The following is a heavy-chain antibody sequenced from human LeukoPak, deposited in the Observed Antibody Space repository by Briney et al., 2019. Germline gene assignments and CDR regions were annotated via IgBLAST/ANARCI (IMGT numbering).Heavy chain of an antibody. V-gene: IGHV3-9*01. CDR3: AREGIGRYYYYYYMDV. CDR1: GFTFDDYA. Sequence: SGGSLRLSCTASGFTFDDYAMHWVRQAPGKGLEWVSGISWNSGSIGYADSVKGRFTISRDNAKNSLYLQMNSLRAEDTAVYYCAREGIGRYYYYYYMDVWGKGTTVTIPS. CDR2: ISWNSGSI. J-gene: IGHJ6*03. D-gene: IGHD1-1*01.